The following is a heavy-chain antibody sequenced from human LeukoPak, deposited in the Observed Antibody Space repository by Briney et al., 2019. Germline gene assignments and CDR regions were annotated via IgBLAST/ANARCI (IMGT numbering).Heavy chain of an antibody. D-gene: IGHD5-24*01. CDR1: GGSIRSSYYY. J-gene: IGHJ3*02. Sequence: PSETLSLTCTVSGGSIRSSYYYWGWIRQPPGKGLEWIGSIYDSGSTYYNPSLKSRVTISVDTSKNQFSLKLSSVTAADTAVYYCARVRLATILNDAFDIWGQGTMVTVSS. CDR2: IYDSGST. CDR3: ARVRLATILNDAFDI. V-gene: IGHV4-39*07.